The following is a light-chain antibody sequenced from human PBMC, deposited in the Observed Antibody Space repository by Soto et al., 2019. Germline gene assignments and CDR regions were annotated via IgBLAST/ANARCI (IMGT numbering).Light chain of an antibody. CDR2: GNS. V-gene: IGLV1-40*01. CDR1: SSNIGAGYD. J-gene: IGLJ2*01. CDR3: QSYDSSLSLVV. Sequence: QSALTQSPSVSGAPGQRVTISCTGSSSNIGAGYDVHWYQQLPGTAPKLLIYGNSNRPSGVPDRFSGSKSGTSASLAITGLQAEDEADYYCQSYDSSLSLVVFGGGTKLTVL.